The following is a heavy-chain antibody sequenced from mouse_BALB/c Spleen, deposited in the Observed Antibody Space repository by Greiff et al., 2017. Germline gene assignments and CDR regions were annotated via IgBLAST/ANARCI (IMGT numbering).Heavy chain of an antibody. CDR1: GYTFSSYW. D-gene: IGHD1-1*01. J-gene: IGHJ1*01. Sequence: VQLMESGAELMKPGASVKISCKATGYTFSSYWIEWVKQRPGHGLEWIGEILPGSGSTNYNEKFKGKATFTADTSSNTACMQLSSLTSEDSAVYYCARDGYYGSSFYWYFDVWGAGTTVTVSS. V-gene: IGHV1-9*01. CDR2: ILPGSGST. CDR3: ARDGYYGSSFYWYFDV.